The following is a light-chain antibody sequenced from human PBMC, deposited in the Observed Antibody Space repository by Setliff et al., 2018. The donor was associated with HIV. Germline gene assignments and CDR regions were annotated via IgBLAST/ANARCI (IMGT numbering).Light chain of an antibody. CDR2: ENN. V-gene: IGLV1-51*02. CDR3: GTWDSSLSAPV. Sequence: QSVLTQPPSASGTPGQRVTISCSGSSSNIGSNYVYWYQQFPGTAPKLFVYENNKRPSGIPDRVSGSKSGTSATLGITGLQTGDEADYYCGTWDSSLSAPVFGGGTKVTVL. CDR1: SSNIGSNY. J-gene: IGLJ3*02.